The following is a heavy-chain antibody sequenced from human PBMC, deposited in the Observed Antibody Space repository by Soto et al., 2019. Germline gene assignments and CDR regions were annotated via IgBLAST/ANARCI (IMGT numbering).Heavy chain of an antibody. CDR3: ARDYFDSSDYTTNWFDP. J-gene: IGHJ5*02. V-gene: IGHV4-39*01. Sequence: SETLSLTCGVSGDSISNSRFYWAWIRQPPGEGLEWIGSIYHTGNAYYNPSLKSRVTISVDTSKDQFSLKVTSVTAADTALYYCARDYFDSSDYTTNWFDPWGQGTLVTVAS. CDR2: IYHTGNA. CDR1: GDSISNSRFY. D-gene: IGHD3-22*01.